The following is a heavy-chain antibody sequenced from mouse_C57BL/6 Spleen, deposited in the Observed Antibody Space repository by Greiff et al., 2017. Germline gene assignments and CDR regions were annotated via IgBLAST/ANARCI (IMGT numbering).Heavy chain of an antibody. J-gene: IGHJ3*01. CDR2: ISYDGSN. CDR3: ARDGDYYYGSISWFAY. CDR1: GYSITSGYY. Sequence: VQLTASGPGLVKPSPSLSLTCSATGYSITSGYYWNWIRHFPGNKPEWMGYISYDGSNNYNPSLKNRISITRDTSKNQFFLKLNSVTTEDTATYYCARDGDYYYGSISWFAYWGQGTLVTVSA. D-gene: IGHD1-1*01. V-gene: IGHV3-6*01.